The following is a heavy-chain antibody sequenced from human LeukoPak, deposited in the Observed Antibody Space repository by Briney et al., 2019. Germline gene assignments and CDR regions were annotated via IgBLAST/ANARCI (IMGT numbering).Heavy chain of an antibody. CDR3: ARRVVQAGMDV. CDR1: GGSISRSTYY. D-gene: IGHD6-6*01. V-gene: IGHV4-39*01. Sequence: PSETLSLTCTVSGGSISRSTYYWGWIRQPPGKGLEWIANIYYTGTTLYNPSLKSRVTISVDTSENQFSLKLSSVTAADTAVYYCARRVVQAGMDVWGQGTTVTVSS. J-gene: IGHJ6*02. CDR2: IYYTGTT.